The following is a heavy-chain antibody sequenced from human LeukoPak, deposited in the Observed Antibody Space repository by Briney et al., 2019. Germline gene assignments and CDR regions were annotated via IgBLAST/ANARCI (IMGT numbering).Heavy chain of an antibody. J-gene: IGHJ4*02. CDR1: GFTFSDYF. V-gene: IGHV3-11*06. CDR2: ISGSSSYT. D-gene: IGHD2-2*01. Sequence: GGSLRLSCAASGFTFSDYFMSWIRQAPGKGLEWVSYISGSSSYTNYADSVKGRFTIYRDNAKNSLFLQMNSLRGEDTAVYYCARDQRYCSSSSCPWEPFDYWGQGTLVTVSS. CDR3: ARDQRYCSSSSCPWEPFDY.